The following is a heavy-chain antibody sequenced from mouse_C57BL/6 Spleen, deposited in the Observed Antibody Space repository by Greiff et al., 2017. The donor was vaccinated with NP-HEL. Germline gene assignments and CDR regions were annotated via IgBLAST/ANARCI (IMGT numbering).Heavy chain of an antibody. CDR2: IDPEDGET. J-gene: IGHJ3*01. Sequence: VQLQQSGAELVKPGASVKLSCTASGFNIKDYYMHWVKQRTEQGLEWIGRIDPEDGETKYVPKFQGKATITADTSSNTAYLQLSSLTSEDTAVYYCARGDYGSSAWFAYWGQGTLVTVSA. D-gene: IGHD1-1*01. CDR1: GFNIKDYY. CDR3: ARGDYGSSAWFAY. V-gene: IGHV14-2*01.